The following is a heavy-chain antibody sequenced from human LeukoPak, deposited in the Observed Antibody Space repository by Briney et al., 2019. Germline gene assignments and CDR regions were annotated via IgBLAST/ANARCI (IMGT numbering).Heavy chain of an antibody. D-gene: IGHD1-26*01. CDR3: ARDPVGGSTIFDY. CDR1: GDSVSSNSAA. V-gene: IGHV6-1*01. J-gene: IGHJ4*02. Sequence: SQTLSLTCAISGDSVSSNSAAWDWIRQSPSRGLEWLGRTYYRSKWYYDYAVAVKSRISINPDTSKNQFSLQLSSVTPEDTAVYYCARDPVGGSTIFDYWGQGTLVTVSS. CDR2: TYYRSKWYY.